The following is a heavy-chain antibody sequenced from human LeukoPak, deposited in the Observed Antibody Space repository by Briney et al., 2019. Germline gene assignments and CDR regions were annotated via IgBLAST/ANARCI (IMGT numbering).Heavy chain of an antibody. Sequence: GESLKISCKGSGYSFTSYWIGWGRQMPGKGVEWMEIIYPGDSDTRYSPSFQGQVPISADKSISTAYLQWSSLTASDTAIYYCARQFLEGYFDYWGQGTLVTVSS. CDR1: GYSFTSYW. V-gene: IGHV5-51*01. D-gene: IGHD2/OR15-2a*01. CDR2: IYPGDSDT. J-gene: IGHJ4*02. CDR3: ARQFLEGYFDY.